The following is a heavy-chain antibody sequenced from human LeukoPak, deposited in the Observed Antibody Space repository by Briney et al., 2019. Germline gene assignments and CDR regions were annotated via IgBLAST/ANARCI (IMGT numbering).Heavy chain of an antibody. D-gene: IGHD6-13*01. Sequence: GGSLRLSCAASRFSFRSYDMHWVRQAPGKGLEWLAVSSYDESNTYYTDSVKGRFTISRDNSKNTLYLQMNSLRPEDTAVYYCAKDGQLGGSSWFTLYFDYWGQGTLVTVSS. V-gene: IGHV3-30*18. CDR1: RFSFRSYD. J-gene: IGHJ4*02. CDR3: AKDGQLGGSSWFTLYFDY. CDR2: SSYDESNT.